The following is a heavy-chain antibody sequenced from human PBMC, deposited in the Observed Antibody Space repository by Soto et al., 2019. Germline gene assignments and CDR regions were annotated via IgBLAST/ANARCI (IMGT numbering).Heavy chain of an antibody. D-gene: IGHD2-15*01. CDR1: SDSISSSNW. CDR3: ARRPTAELPSNWFDP. Sequence: SETLSLTCAVSSDSISSSNWWSWVRQPPGKGLEWIGEVFPTGNTNYNPSLMSQVTISVDKSKNHFSLNLSSVTAADTAIYYCARRPTAELPSNWFDPWGQGILVTAPQ. J-gene: IGHJ5*02. V-gene: IGHV4-4*02. CDR2: VFPTGNT.